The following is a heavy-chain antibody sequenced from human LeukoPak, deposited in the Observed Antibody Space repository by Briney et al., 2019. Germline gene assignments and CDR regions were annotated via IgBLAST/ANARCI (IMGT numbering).Heavy chain of an antibody. CDR1: GFIFSSYA. D-gene: IGHD3-22*01. J-gene: IGHJ4*02. V-gene: IGHV3-23*01. CDR3: AKALDSSGYPGYYFDY. Sequence: PGGSLRLSCAASGFIFSSYALTWVRQAPGKGLEWVSAISGSGGSTYYADSVKGRFTISRDNPKNTLYLQMNSLRAEDTAVYYCAKALDSSGYPGYYFDYWGQGTLVTVSS. CDR2: ISGSGGST.